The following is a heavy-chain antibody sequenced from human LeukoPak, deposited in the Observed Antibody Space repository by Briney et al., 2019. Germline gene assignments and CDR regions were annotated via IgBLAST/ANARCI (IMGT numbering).Heavy chain of an antibody. CDR2: IYYSGST. J-gene: IGHJ6*02. D-gene: IGHD2-15*01. V-gene: IGHV4-39*01. CDR3: ARRHLGYCSGGSCSTMYYGMNV. CDR1: GGSISSSSYY. Sequence: SETLSLTCTVSGGSISSSSYYWGWIRQPPGKGLEWIGSIYYSGSTYYNPSLKSRVTISVDTSKSQFSLKLSSVTAADTAVYYCARRHLGYCSGGSCSTMYYGMNVWAKGPRSPSP.